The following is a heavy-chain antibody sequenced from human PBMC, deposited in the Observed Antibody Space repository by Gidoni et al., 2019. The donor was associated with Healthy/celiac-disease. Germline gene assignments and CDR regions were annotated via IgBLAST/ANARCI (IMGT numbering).Heavy chain of an antibody. D-gene: IGHD6-19*01. V-gene: IGHV3-23*01. CDR1: GFTFSSYA. CDR3: AKDSLSVAGYTYYYGMDV. J-gene: IGHJ6*02. Sequence: EVQLLEPGGGLVQPGGSLRLSCAASGFTFSSYALRWVRQAPGKGLEWVSAISGSGGSTYYADSVKGRFTISRDNSKNTLYLQMNSLRAEDTAVYYCAKDSLSVAGYTYYYGMDVWGQGTTVTVSS. CDR2: ISGSGGST.